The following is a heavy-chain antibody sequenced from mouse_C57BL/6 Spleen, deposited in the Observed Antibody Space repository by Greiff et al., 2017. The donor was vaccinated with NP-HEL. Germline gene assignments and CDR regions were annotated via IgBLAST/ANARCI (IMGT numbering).Heavy chain of an antibody. J-gene: IGHJ2*01. CDR2: IYPGDGDT. CDR3: ARGGYDYYRNCFAY. D-gene: IGHD2-4*01. CDR1: GYAFSSYW. V-gene: IGHV1-80*01. Sequence: VQLKQSGAELVKPGASVKISCKASGYAFSSYWMNWVKQRPGKGLEWIGQIYPGDGDTNYNGKFKGKATLTADNSSSTAYMQLSSLTSEDSAVYFCARGGYDYYRNCFAYWGQGTTVTVS.